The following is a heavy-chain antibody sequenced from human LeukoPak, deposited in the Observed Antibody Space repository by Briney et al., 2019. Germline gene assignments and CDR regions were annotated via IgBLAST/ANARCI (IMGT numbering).Heavy chain of an antibody. CDR1: GYTLTSYD. J-gene: IGHJ4*02. CDR3: ASGPAMVRGKRTYYFDY. V-gene: IGHV1-8*01. CDR2: MNPNSGNT. Sequence: GASVKVSCKASGYTLTSYDVNWVRQATGRVLEWMGWMNPNSGNTGYAQKFQGRVTMTRNTSISTAYMELSSLRSEDTAVYYCASGPAMVRGKRTYYFDYWGQGTLVTVSS. D-gene: IGHD3-10*01.